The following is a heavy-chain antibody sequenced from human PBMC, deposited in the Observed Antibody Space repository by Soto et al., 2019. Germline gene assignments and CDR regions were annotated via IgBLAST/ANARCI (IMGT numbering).Heavy chain of an antibody. CDR2: FDPEDGET. J-gene: IGHJ3*02. V-gene: IGHV1-24*01. CDR3: ATAPPYYYDSNGSGRDAFDI. Sequence: KVLEWMGGFDPEDGETIYAQKFQGRVTMTEDTSTDTAYMELSSLRSEDTAVYYCATAPPYYYDSNGSGRDAFDIWGQGTMVTVSS. D-gene: IGHD3-22*01.